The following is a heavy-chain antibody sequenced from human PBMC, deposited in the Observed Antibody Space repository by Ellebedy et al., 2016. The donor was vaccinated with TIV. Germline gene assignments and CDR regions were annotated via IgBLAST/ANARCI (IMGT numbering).Heavy chain of an antibody. D-gene: IGHD2-2*01. CDR1: GYTFTSYG. CDR2: ISTYNGNT. V-gene: IGHV1-18*01. J-gene: IGHJ4*02. CDR3: ARVQPHYFDY. Sequence: AASVKVSCKTSGYTFTSYGISWVRHAPGQGLEWMGWISTYNGNTNYAQNLQDRVTMTRDTSTSTAYMELRSLTSDDTAMYYCARVQPHYFDYWGQGTQVTVSS.